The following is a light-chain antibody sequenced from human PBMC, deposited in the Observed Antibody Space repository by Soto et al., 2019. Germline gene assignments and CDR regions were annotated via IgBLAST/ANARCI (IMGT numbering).Light chain of an antibody. V-gene: IGLV2-8*01. CDR1: SSDVGGYNY. CDR3: ISYAGSNNYYV. Sequence: QSVLTQPPSASGPPGQSVTISCTGTSSDVGGYNYVSWYQQHPGKAPKLMIYEVSKRPSGVPDRFSGSKSGNTASLTVSGLQAEDEADYYCISYAGSNNYYVFGTGTKVAVL. J-gene: IGLJ1*01. CDR2: EVS.